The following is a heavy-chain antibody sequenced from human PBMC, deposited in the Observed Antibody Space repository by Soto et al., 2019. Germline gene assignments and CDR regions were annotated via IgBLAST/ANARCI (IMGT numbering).Heavy chain of an antibody. D-gene: IGHD6-13*01. CDR2: IWYDGSNK. CDR3: ARMDSRSWSREDY. J-gene: IGHJ4*02. Sequence: QVQLVESGGGVVQPGRSLRLSCAASGFTFSSYGMHWVRQAPGKGLEWVAVIWYDGSNKYYADSVKGRFTISRDHSKNTLYLQMNRLRAEDTAVYYCARMDSRSWSREDYWGQGTLVTVCS. V-gene: IGHV3-33*01. CDR1: GFTFSSYG.